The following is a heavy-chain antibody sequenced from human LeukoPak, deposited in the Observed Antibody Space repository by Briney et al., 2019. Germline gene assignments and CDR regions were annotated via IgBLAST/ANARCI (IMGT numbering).Heavy chain of an antibody. CDR2: IYYSGST. CDR3: ARRPGGYYDSSGYYFHFDY. D-gene: IGHD3-22*01. J-gene: IGHJ4*02. V-gene: IGHV4-30-4*08. CDR1: GGSISSGDYY. Sequence: SQTLSLTCTVSGGSISSGDYYWSWIRQPPGKGLEWIGYIYYSGSTYYNPSVKSRVTISVDTSKHQFSLKLSSVTAADTAVYYCARRPGGYYDSSGYYFHFDYWGQGTLVTVSS.